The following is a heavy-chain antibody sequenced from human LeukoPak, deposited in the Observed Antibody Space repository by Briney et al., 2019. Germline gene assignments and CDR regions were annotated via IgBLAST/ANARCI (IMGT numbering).Heavy chain of an antibody. D-gene: IGHD3-16*01. J-gene: IGHJ4*02. Sequence: SQTLSLTCTVSGGSISSGGYYWSWLRQHPGKGLEGIGYVYYSGSTYYNPSLKSRVNISVDTSKNQFSLKLSSVTAADTAEYYCARDNYGGGLDYWGQGTLVTVSS. CDR3: ARDNYGGGLDY. V-gene: IGHV4-31*03. CDR2: VYYSGST. CDR1: GGSISSGGYY.